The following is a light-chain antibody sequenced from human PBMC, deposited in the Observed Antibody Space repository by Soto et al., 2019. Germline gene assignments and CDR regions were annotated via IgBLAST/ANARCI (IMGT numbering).Light chain of an antibody. V-gene: IGLV2-23*01. Sequence: QSALTQPASVSGSPGQSITLSCTGTSSDVGSYNLVSWYQQHPDKAPKLMMSEGSKRPSGVSNRCSGSKSGNTASLTISGLTSEDEDDYYCCSYAGSNTYVFGTGTKLTVL. J-gene: IGLJ1*01. CDR2: EGS. CDR3: CSYAGSNTYV. CDR1: SSDVGSYNL.